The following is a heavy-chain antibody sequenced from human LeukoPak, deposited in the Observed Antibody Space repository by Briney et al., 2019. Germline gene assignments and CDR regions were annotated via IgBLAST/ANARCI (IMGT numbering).Heavy chain of an antibody. CDR1: GFSLSSYA. V-gene: IGHV3-30*04. D-gene: IGHD5-12*01. Sequence: TGGSLRLSCAASGFSLSSYAMHWVRQAPGKGLEWVAIISYDGSKKYYADSVKGRFTISRDNPKNTLYLQMNSLRAEDTAVYYCARSAAAGRIVATFGYWGQGTLVIVSS. CDR2: ISYDGSKK. J-gene: IGHJ4*02. CDR3: ARSAAAGRIVATFGY.